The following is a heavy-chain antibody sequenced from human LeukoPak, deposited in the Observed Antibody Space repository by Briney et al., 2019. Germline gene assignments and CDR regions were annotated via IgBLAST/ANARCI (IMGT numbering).Heavy chain of an antibody. D-gene: IGHD3-10*01. V-gene: IGHV3-11*01. Sequence: GGSLRLSCAASGFIFSDYYMSWIRQAPGKGLEWVSYISSSGATIYYADSVKGRFTISRDNAKNSLYLQMNSLRAEDTAVYFCAKRGVVIRVILVGFHKQAYYFDSWGQGALVTVSS. J-gene: IGHJ4*02. CDR3: AKRGVVIRVILVGFHKQAYYFDS. CDR1: GFIFSDYY. CDR2: ISSSGATI.